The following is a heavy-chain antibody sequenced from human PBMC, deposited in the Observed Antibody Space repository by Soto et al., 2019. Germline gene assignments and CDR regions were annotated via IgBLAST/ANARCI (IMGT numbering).Heavy chain of an antibody. CDR3: ARELQLSFDY. CDR2: ISFDGNIK. J-gene: IGHJ4*02. D-gene: IGHD6-13*01. Sequence: PGGSLRLSCAASGFTFSDYAMYWVRQAPGKGLEWVSVISFDGNIKYYTGSVKGRFTISRDNSKNTLHLQVNSLRTEDTALYYCARELQLSFDYWGQGT. V-gene: IGHV3-30-3*01. CDR1: GFTFSDYA.